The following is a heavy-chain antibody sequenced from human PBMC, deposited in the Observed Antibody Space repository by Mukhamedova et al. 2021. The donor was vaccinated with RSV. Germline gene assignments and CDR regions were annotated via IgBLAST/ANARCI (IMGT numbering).Heavy chain of an antibody. D-gene: IGHD4-17*01. J-gene: IGHJ6*03. V-gene: IGHV4-30-4*01. Sequence: IRQPPGKSLEWIGYIYYSGSTYYNPSLKSRLTISVDTSKNQFSLKLSSVTAADTAVYYCARTTGDYYYMDVWGKGTTVTVSS. CDR2: IYYSGST. CDR3: ARTTGDYYYMDV.